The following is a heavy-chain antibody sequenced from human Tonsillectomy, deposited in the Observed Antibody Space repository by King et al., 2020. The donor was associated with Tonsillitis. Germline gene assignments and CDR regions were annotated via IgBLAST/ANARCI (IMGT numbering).Heavy chain of an antibody. CDR2: ISSSSIYI. CDR1: GFTFNSYT. J-gene: IGHJ6*03. D-gene: IGHD3-3*01. Sequence: DVQLVESGGGLVKPGGSLRLSCAASGFTFNSYTMNWVRQAPGKGLEWVSSISSSSIYIYYADSVRGRFTTSRDNAKNSLYLQMNSLRAEDTAVYYCARGVDVWSDYTASGRPYYMDVWGKGTTVTVSS. V-gene: IGHV3-21*01. CDR3: ARGVDVWSDYTASGRPYYMDV.